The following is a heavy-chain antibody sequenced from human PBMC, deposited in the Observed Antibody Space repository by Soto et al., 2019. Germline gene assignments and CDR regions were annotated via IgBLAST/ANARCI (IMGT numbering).Heavy chain of an antibody. J-gene: IGHJ3*02. V-gene: IGHV3-64D*06. CDR2: ISSTRGTT. CDR3: VKPHIVADSSVI. Sequence: PWGSLKLSCSASGFTFSNYTMHWVRQAPGNGLECVSVISSTRGTTYYADSWRGRFTISRENSKNTLYLQMSILRAEYTAAYYCVKPHIVADSSVIWGQGTRVTVSS. CDR1: GFTFSNYT. D-gene: IGHD6-25*01.